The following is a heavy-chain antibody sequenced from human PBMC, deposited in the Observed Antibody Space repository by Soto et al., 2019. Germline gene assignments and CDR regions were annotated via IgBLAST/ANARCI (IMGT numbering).Heavy chain of an antibody. CDR2: ISYDGSNK. J-gene: IGHJ4*02. Sequence: GGSLRLSCAASGFTFSRYAMHWVRQAPGKGLEWVAVISYDGSNKYYADSVKGRFTISRDNSKNTLYLQMNSLRAEDTAVYYCARDHITIFGVVTMIFDYWGQGTLVTVSS. V-gene: IGHV3-30-3*01. CDR1: GFTFSRYA. CDR3: ARDHITIFGVVTMIFDY. D-gene: IGHD3-3*01.